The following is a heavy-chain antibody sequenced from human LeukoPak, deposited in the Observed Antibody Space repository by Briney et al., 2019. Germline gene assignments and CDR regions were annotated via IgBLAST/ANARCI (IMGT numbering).Heavy chain of an antibody. J-gene: IGHJ6*03. CDR2: IYYSGST. CDR3: ARELIVPDGGGYYYYYMDV. Sequence: SQTLSLTCSVSGGSINSGGYYWSWIRHHPGKGLERIGYIYYSGSTYYNPSLKSRVTISVDPSENQFSLKLSSVTAADTAVYYCARELIVPDGGGYYYYYMDVWGKGTTVTVSS. V-gene: IGHV4-31*03. CDR1: GGSINSGGYY. D-gene: IGHD2-2*01.